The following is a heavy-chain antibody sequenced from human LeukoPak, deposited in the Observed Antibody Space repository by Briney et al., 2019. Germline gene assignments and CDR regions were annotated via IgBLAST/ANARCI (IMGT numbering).Heavy chain of an antibody. CDR3: ASSDYYDYYFDY. D-gene: IGHD3-22*01. Sequence: SETLSLTCTVSGGSISSHYWSWIRQPPGKGLEWIANIYYSGNTNYNPSLKSRVTISVDTSKNQFSLKLSSVTAADTAVYYCASSDYYDYYFDYWGQGTLVTVSS. CDR2: IYYSGNT. CDR1: GGSISSHY. J-gene: IGHJ4*02. V-gene: IGHV4-59*11.